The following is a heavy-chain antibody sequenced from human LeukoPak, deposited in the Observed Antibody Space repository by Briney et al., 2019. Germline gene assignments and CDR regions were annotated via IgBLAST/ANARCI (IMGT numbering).Heavy chain of an antibody. CDR1: GYIFPRHW. CDR3: ARGGTLVRDYFDY. V-gene: IGHV5-51*01. J-gene: IGHJ4*02. CDR2: IYSDYSDT. Sequence: ESLKISFNSSGYIFPRHWIDWVRQVPGKGLEWIRIIYSDYSDTRFTPSFQGPVTISPYQSINLTYLQSSRPKASDTAMYYCARGGTLVRDYFDYWGQGTLVTVSS. D-gene: IGHD2-15*01.